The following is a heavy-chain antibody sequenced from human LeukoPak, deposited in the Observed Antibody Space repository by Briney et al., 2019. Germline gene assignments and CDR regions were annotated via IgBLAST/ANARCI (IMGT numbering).Heavy chain of an antibody. CDR1: GFTFSDYY. D-gene: IGHD5-24*01. Sequence: PGGPLRLSCAASGFTFSDYYMTWIRQAPGKGLEWVSYINSKGNTIYYPDSVKGRFTISRDNAKNSLYLQMNRLRAEDTAVYYCARGYGGDGYNLYFYGMDVWGQGTTVTVSS. CDR3: ARGYGGDGYNLYFYGMDV. V-gene: IGHV3-11*01. CDR2: INSKGNTI. J-gene: IGHJ6*02.